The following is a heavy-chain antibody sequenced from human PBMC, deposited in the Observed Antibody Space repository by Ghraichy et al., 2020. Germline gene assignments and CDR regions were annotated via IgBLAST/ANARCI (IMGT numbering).Heavy chain of an antibody. CDR3: ARGVPTIVGATDDAFDI. D-gene: IGHD1-26*01. V-gene: IGHV1-46*01. CDR2: INPSGGST. CDR1: GYTFTSYY. Sequence: ASVKVSCKASGYTFTSYYMHWVRQAPGQGLEWMGIINPSGGSTSYAQKFQGRVTMTRDTSTSTVYMELSRLRSEDTAVYYCARGVPTIVGATDDAFDIWGQGTXVXXSX. J-gene: IGHJ3*02.